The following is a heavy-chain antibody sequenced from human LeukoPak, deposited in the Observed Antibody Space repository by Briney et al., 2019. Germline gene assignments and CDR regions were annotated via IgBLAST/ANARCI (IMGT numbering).Heavy chain of an antibody. Sequence: GGSLRLSCAASGFTLDDYDMSWVRQAPGKGLEWVSSISSGSSNIYYADSVKGRFTISRDNAQNSLYLQMNSLRAEDTAVYYCAKGDVSVAREFDYWGQGTLVTVSS. J-gene: IGHJ4*02. V-gene: IGHV3-21*01. CDR3: AKGDVSVAREFDY. CDR2: ISSGSSNI. CDR1: GFTLDDYD. D-gene: IGHD2-15*01.